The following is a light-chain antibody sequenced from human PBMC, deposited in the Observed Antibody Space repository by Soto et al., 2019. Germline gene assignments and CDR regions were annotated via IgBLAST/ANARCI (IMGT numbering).Light chain of an antibody. CDR1: SSDVGGYKY. CDR3: SSYTSSAVI. J-gene: IGLJ2*01. CDR2: DVS. Sequence: QSALTQPASVSGSPGQSITISCTGGSSDVGGYKYVSWYQQHPGKAPKLMIYDVSDRPSGVSNRFSGSKSGNTATLTFSGLQAEDEADYYCSSYTSSAVIFGGGTKLTVL. V-gene: IGLV2-14*01.